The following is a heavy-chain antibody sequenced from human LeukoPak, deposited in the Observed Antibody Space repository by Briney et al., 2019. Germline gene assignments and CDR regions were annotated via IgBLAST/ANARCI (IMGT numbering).Heavy chain of an antibody. CDR2: ISSSGSTI. Sequence: GGSLRLSCAASGFTLNNYEMNWVRQAPGKGLEWVSYISSSGSTIYYADSVKGRFTISRDNAKNSLYLQMNSLRAEDTAVYYCARGGSGSSYYYYMDVWGKGTTVTISS. J-gene: IGHJ6*03. D-gene: IGHD3-10*01. V-gene: IGHV3-48*03. CDR1: GFTLNNYE. CDR3: ARGGSGSSYYYYMDV.